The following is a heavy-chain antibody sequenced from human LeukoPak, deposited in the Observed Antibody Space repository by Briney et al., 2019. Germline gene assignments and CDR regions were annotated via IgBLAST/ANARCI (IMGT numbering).Heavy chain of an antibody. CDR2: ISWNGGGI. J-gene: IGHJ6*02. CDR1: GFSFDDYA. CDR3: ARGLPNYYGMDV. V-gene: IGHV3-9*01. Sequence: GGSLRLSCAASGFSFDDYAMHWVRQAPGKGLEWVSGISWNGGGIGYADSVRGRFTISRDNAKNTVYLQMNSLRTEDTAVYYCARGLPNYYGMDVWGQGTTVTVSS.